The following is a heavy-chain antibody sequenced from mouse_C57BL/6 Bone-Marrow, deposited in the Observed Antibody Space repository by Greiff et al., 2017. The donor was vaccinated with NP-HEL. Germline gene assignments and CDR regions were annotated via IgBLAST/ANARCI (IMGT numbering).Heavy chain of an antibody. CDR2: IHPNSGST. D-gene: IGHD1-1*01. CDR3: ARSPYYGSLFDY. CDR1: GYTFTSYW. Sequence: VQLQQPGAELVKPGASVKLSCKASGYTFTSYWMHWVKQRPGQGLEWIGMIHPNSGSTNYNEKFKSKATLTVDKSSSTAYMQLSSLTSEDSAVYYCARSPYYGSLFDYWGQGTTRTVSS. V-gene: IGHV1-64*01. J-gene: IGHJ2*01.